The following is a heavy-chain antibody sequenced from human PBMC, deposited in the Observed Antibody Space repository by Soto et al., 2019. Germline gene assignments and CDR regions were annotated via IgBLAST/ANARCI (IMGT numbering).Heavy chain of an antibody. D-gene: IGHD3-22*01. CDR1: GGSISSSSYY. J-gene: IGHJ4*02. CDR2: IYYSGST. V-gene: IGHV4-39*01. CDR3: ARQGPPPYYYSSGYYYELFDY. Sequence: SETLSLTCTVSGGSISSSSYYWGWIRQPPGKGLEWIGSIYYSGSTYYNPSLKSRVTISVDTSKNQFSLKLSSVTAADTAVYYCARQGPPPYYYSSGYYYELFDYWGQGTLVTVSS.